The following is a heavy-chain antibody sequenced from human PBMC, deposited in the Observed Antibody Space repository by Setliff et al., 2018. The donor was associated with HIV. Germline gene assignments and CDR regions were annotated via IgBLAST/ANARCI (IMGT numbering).Heavy chain of an antibody. CDR2: IYTSGST. D-gene: IGHD6-13*01. CDR1: GGSISSGSYY. V-gene: IGHV4-61*09. Sequence: SETLSLTCTVSGGSISSGSYYWSWIRQPAGKGLEWIGHIYTSGSTNYNPSLKSRVTISVDTPKNQFSLKLTSVTAADTAVYYCASAVGSSSWLRALDYWGQGTLVTVSS. CDR3: ASAVGSSSWLRALDY. J-gene: IGHJ4*02.